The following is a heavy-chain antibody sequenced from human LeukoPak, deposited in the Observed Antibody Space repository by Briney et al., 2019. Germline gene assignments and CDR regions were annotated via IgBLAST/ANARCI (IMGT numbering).Heavy chain of an antibody. D-gene: IGHD3-3*01. CDR1: GYSFTSYW. Sequence: GESLKISCMGSGYSFTSYWIGWVRQMPGKGLEWMGIIYPGDSDTRYSPSFQGQVTISADKSISTAYLQWSSLKASDTAMYYCARQYYDFWSGYYIGYWGQEPWSPSPQ. CDR2: IYPGDSDT. V-gene: IGHV5-51*01. CDR3: ARQYYDFWSGYYIGY. J-gene: IGHJ4*01.